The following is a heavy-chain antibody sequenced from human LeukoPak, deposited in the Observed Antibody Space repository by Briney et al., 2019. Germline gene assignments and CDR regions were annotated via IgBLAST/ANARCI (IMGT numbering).Heavy chain of an antibody. CDR1: GFTFSSYG. CDR3: ARDTYYYGSGSYYLDY. CDR2: IWYDGSNK. V-gene: IGHV3-33*01. J-gene: IGHJ4*02. D-gene: IGHD3-10*01. Sequence: PGGSLRLSCAASGFTFSSYGMHWVRQAPGKGLEWVAVIWYDGSNKYYADSVKGRFTISRDNSKNTLYLQMSSLRAEDTAVYYCARDTYYYGSGSYYLDYWGQGTLVTVSS.